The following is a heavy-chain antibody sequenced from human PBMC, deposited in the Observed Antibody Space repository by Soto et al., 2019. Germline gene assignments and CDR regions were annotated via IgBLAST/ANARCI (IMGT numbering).Heavy chain of an antibody. D-gene: IGHD3-16*01. CDR3: ARGGFGLAIDGDEYAFDI. CDR1: GVSISNKNW. Sequence: PSETLSLTCTVSGVSISNKNWWSWVRQPPGNGLEWIGEVYPNGRTNYNSSLKSRVNMSIDKSKNQFSLNLYSVTAADTALYYCARGGFGLAIDGDEYAFDIWDQGTMVTVSS. CDR2: VYPNGRT. J-gene: IGHJ3*02. V-gene: IGHV4-4*02.